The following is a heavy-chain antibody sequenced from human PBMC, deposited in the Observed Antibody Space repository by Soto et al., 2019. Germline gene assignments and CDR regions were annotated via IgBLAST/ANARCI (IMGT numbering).Heavy chain of an antibody. Sequence: ETLSLTCTVSGGSISSYYWSWIRQPAGKGLEWIGRIYTSGSTNYNPSLKSRVTMSVDTSKNQFSLNLSSVTAAADTAVYYCARDRITLANDAFDIWGQGTMVTVSS. J-gene: IGHJ3*02. D-gene: IGHD3-10*01. V-gene: IGHV4-4*07. CDR3: ARDRITLANDAFDI. CDR1: GGSISSYY. CDR2: IYTSGST.